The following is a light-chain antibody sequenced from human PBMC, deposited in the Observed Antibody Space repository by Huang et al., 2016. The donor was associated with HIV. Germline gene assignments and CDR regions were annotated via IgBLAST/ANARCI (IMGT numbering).Light chain of an antibody. Sequence: DIVMTQSPLSLSVTPGQPASISCNSSQSLLHSDGKTYLHWFLLRPGQCPPLLISEVSNRFSGVPDRFSGTGSGTNFTLTISRVGSEDVGLYYCMQSLEPATFGQGTKVEIK. CDR1: QSLLHSDGKTY. CDR3: MQSLEPAT. J-gene: IGKJ1*01. V-gene: IGKV2D-29*02. CDR2: EVS.